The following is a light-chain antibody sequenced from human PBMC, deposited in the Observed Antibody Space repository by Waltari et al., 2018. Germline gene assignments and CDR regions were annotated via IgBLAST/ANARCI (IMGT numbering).Light chain of an antibody. Sequence: DIQMTQYPSSLSASVGDRVTITCRASQSIRTFLNWYQQKPGKAPRLLIYAASRLQSGGPARYSGKGSGTDFTLTINSQQPEDRATYSCQQSSRTPGTFGRGTKLEIK. CDR1: QSIRTF. V-gene: IGKV1-39*01. J-gene: IGKJ4*02. CDR3: QQSSRTPGT. CDR2: AAS.